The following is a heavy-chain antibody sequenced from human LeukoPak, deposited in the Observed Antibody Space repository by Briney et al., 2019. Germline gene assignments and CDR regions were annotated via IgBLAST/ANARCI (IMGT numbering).Heavy chain of an antibody. J-gene: IGHJ4*02. D-gene: IGHD5-18*01. CDR2: INPNSGGT. V-gene: IGHV1-2*06. CDR3: ARLKGYSYGNFDY. Sequence: GASVKVSCKASGYTFTGYYMHWVRQAPGQGLEWMGRINPNSGGTNYAQKLQGRVTMTTDTSTSTAYMELRSLRSDDTAVYYCARLKGYSYGNFDYWGQGTLVTVSS. CDR1: GYTFTGYY.